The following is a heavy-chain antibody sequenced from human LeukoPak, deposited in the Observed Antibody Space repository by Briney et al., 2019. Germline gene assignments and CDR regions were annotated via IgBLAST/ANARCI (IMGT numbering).Heavy chain of an antibody. J-gene: IGHJ4*02. D-gene: IGHD6-19*01. CDR2: IIPVFGTA. V-gene: IGHV1-69*05. Sequence: SVKVSSKASGGAFSTYAISWVRQAPRQGLEWTGGIIPVFGTANYAQKLQGRVTMTTDTSTSTAYMELRSLRSDDTAVYYCAREGSGWYGHYFDYWGQGTLVTVSS. CDR3: AREGSGWYGHYFDY. CDR1: GGAFSTYA.